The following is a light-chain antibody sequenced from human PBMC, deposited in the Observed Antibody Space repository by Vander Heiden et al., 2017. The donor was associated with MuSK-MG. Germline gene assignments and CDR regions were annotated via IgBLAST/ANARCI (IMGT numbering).Light chain of an antibody. CDR2: EVS. V-gene: IGLV2-14*01. Sequence: QSALTQPASVSGSPGQSITIAGTGTSRDVGCYNSVSWYQQHTGKAPKLMIYEVSNRPSGVSNRFSGSKSGNTASLTISGLQAEDEADYYCISDTSISTYVFGTGTKVTVL. CDR1: SRDVGCYNS. CDR3: ISDTSISTYV. J-gene: IGLJ1*01.